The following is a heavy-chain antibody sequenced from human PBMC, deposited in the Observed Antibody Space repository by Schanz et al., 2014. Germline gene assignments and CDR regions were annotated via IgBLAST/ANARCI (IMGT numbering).Heavy chain of an antibody. CDR1: GYTLKDHA. V-gene: IGHV1-3*01. D-gene: IGHD6-13*01. CDR3: ARDLIAAAESWFDP. CDR2: INPANGNT. J-gene: IGHJ5*02. Sequence: QVQLVQSGPEVKKPGASVKVSCQASGYTLKDHAMHWVRQAPEQSLDWLGWINPANGNTHYSPRLNVRVSISSDTAASTVYLHFSSLKSDDTAVYYCARDLIAAAESWFDPWGQGTPITVSS.